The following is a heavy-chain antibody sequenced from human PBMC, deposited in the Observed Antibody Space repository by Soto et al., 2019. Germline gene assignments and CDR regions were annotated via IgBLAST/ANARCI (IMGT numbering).Heavy chain of an antibody. J-gene: IGHJ4*02. CDR2: ISGGGGST. Sequence: EVQLLESGGGLVQPGGSLRLSCAASGFTFSSYAMSWVRQAPGKGLEWVSAISGGGGSTYYADSVKGRFTISRNNSKNTLYLQMNSLRAEDTAVYYCASTTNGMIVVVPSLAFFDYGGQGPLVTVSS. CDR3: ASTTNGMIVVVPSLAFFDY. CDR1: GFTFSSYA. V-gene: IGHV3-23*01. D-gene: IGHD3-22*01.